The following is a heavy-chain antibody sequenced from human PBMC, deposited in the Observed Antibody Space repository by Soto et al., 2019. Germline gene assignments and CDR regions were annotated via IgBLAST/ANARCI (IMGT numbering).Heavy chain of an antibody. Sequence: GSLRLSCLASGFSFNSFNMNWIRRAPGRGLEWVASISVSGDNIYYGDSMQGRFTISRDNSKRSVFLDLNSLRVEDTAVYYCARDLGLLKSMFDYWGQGTLVTVSS. CDR2: ISVSGDNI. V-gene: IGHV3-21*01. CDR1: GFSFNSFN. D-gene: IGHD2-8*01. CDR3: ARDLGLLKSMFDY. J-gene: IGHJ4*02.